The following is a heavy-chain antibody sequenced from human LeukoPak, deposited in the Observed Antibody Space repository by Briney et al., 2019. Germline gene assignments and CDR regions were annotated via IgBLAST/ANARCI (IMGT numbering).Heavy chain of an antibody. Sequence: PSETLSLTCTVSGGSISSRSNYWGWIRQPPGKGLEWIGSLYYSGSTYYNPSLKSRVTISVDTSKNQLSLKLSSVTAADTAVYYCARRGERGYSYGHDYWGQGTLVTVSS. V-gene: IGHV4-39*01. CDR1: GGSISSRSNY. J-gene: IGHJ4*02. CDR3: ARRGERGYSYGHDY. D-gene: IGHD5-18*01. CDR2: LYYSGST.